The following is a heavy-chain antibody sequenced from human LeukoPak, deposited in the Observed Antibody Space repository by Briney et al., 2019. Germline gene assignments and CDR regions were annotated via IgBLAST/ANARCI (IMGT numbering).Heavy chain of an antibody. D-gene: IGHD3-16*01. CDR3: ASSDYVWGKPFYFDY. V-gene: IGHV3-23*01. Sequence: GRSLRLSCAASRLAFSVYAMSSGPHTPRGGLGRGSGISGSGGSTYYADSVKGRFTISRDKSKNTLYLQMNSLSPADTAVYYCASSDYVWGKPFYFDYWGQGTLVTVSS. J-gene: IGHJ4*02. CDR2: ISGSGGST. CDR1: RLAFSVYA.